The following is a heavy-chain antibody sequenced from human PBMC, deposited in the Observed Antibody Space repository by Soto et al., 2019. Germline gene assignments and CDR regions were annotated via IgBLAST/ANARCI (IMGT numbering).Heavy chain of an antibody. Sequence: ASVKVSCKASGYTFTSYYMHWVRQAPGQGLEWMGIINPSGGSTSYAQKFQGRVTMTRDTSTSTVYMELSSLRSEDTAVYYCARDRYDFWSGYYPKYYYYGMDVWGQGTTVTVSS. D-gene: IGHD3-3*01. V-gene: IGHV1-46*01. J-gene: IGHJ6*02. CDR3: ARDRYDFWSGYYPKYYYYGMDV. CDR2: INPSGGST. CDR1: GYTFTSYY.